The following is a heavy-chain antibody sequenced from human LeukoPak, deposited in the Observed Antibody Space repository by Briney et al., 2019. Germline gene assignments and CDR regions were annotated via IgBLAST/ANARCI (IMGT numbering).Heavy chain of an antibody. CDR1: GGSVSSVGYF. D-gene: IGHD1-26*01. Sequence: SETLSLTCTVSGGSVSSVGYFWTWIRQPPGKGLEWIGYIYYTGSTKYNPSLKSRVTISVDTSKNQISLKLGSVTAADTAVYYCARHDVAGATTDYFQHWGQGTLVTVSS. CDR2: IYYTGST. CDR3: ARHDVAGATTDYFQH. V-gene: IGHV4-61*08. J-gene: IGHJ1*01.